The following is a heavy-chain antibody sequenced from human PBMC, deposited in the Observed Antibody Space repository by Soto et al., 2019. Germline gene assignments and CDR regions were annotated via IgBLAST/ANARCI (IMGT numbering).Heavy chain of an antibody. CDR2: ISYDSCNK. V-gene: IGHV3-30*18. CDR1: GFTFSYG. CDR3: AKLVIGYCSGNTCDDY. D-gene: IGHD2-15*01. J-gene: IGHJ4*02. Sequence: VQLLESGGGLIQPGGSLRLSCAASGFTFSYGIHWLRQAPGKGLEWVAYISYDSCNKFNGDSVKGRFTIARDNSKNAQFLQMNSLRAEDTAVYYSAKLVIGYCSGNTCDDYWGQGTLVAVSS.